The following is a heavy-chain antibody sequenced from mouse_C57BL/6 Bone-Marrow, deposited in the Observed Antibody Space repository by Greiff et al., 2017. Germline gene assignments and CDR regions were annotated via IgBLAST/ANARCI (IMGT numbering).Heavy chain of an antibody. CDR3: SRRVNYVFAY. Sequence: QVQLKESGAELVKPGASVKISCKASGYAFSSYWMNWVKQRPGKGLEWIGQIYPGDGDTNYNGKLKGKATLTADKSSSTAYMQLSSLTSEDSAVYFCSRRVNYVFAYWGQGTLVTVSA. V-gene: IGHV1-80*01. J-gene: IGHJ3*01. D-gene: IGHD2-1*01. CDR1: GYAFSSYW. CDR2: IYPGDGDT.